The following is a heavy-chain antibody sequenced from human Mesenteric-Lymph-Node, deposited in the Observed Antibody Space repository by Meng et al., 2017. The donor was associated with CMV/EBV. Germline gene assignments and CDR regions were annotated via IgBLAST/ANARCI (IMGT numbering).Heavy chain of an antibody. CDR3: AKEYSNGAPYYYYGMDV. J-gene: IGHJ6*02. D-gene: IGHD4-11*01. Sequence: SLKISCAASGFTFSSYAMHWVRQAPGKGLEWVSGISWNSGTIGYADSVKGRFTISRDNAKNSLYLQMNSLRAEDTALYYCAKEYSNGAPYYYYGMDVWGQGTAVTVSS. CDR1: GFTFSSYA. CDR2: ISWNSGTI. V-gene: IGHV3-9*01.